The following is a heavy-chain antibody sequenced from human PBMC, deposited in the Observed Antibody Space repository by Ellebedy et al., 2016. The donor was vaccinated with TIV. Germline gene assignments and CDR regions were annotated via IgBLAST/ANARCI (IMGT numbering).Heavy chain of an antibody. CDR3: VHRTTVTSVDY. D-gene: IGHD4-17*01. CDR2: LLGNDVK. Sequence: SGPTLVKPTQTLTLTSTFSGFPLSTNAVSVGWVRQPPGRAPECRTFLLGNDVKRYSPSLKSSLTITKATSKNQVVLTLTNMNPVDTDTYYCVHRTTVTSVDYWGQGTLVTVSS. CDR1: GFPLSTNAVS. J-gene: IGHJ4*02. V-gene: IGHV2-5*01.